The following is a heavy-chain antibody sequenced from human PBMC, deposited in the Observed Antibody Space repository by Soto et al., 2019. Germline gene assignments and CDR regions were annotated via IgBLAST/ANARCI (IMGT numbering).Heavy chain of an antibody. Sequence: QVQLVQSGAEVKKPGASVKVSCKASGYTFTSYDINWVRQATGQGLEWMGWMNPNSGNTGYAQKFQGRVTMTRNTSIRTADMELSSLRSEDTAVYYCARAHYCFWSGYVTPRYSHCWCQGTLVTVSP. CDR1: GYTFTSYD. J-gene: IGHJ4*02. D-gene: IGHD3-3*01. CDR3: ARAHYCFWSGYVTPRYSHC. CDR2: MNPNSGNT. V-gene: IGHV1-8*01.